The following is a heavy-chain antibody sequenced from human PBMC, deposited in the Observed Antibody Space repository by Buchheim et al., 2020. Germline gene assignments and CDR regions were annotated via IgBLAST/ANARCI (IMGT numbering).Heavy chain of an antibody. CDR2: INPSGGST. J-gene: IGHJ4*02. V-gene: IGHV1-46*01. CDR1: GYTFTSYY. CDR3: ARDPGVLWFGELLSHYFDY. Sequence: QVQLVQSGAEVKKPGASVKVSCKASGYTFTSYYMHWVRQAPGQGLEWMGIINPSGGSTSYAQKFQGQVTMTRDTSTSTVYMELSSLRSEDTAVYYCARDPGVLWFGELLSHYFDYWGQGTL. D-gene: IGHD3-10*01.